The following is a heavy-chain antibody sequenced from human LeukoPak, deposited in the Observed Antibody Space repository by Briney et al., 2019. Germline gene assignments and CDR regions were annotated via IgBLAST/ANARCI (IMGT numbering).Heavy chain of an antibody. J-gene: IGHJ4*02. CDR2: ISGSGGST. CDR3: AKDVPARLLRYFDWLLNPFDY. Sequence: GGSLRLSCAASGFTFSSYAMSWVRQAPGKGLEWVSAISGSGGSTYYADSVKGRFTISRDNSKNTLYLQMNSLRAEDTAIYYCAKDVPARLLRYFDWLLNPFDYWGQGTLVTVSS. D-gene: IGHD3-9*01. V-gene: IGHV3-23*01. CDR1: GFTFSSYA.